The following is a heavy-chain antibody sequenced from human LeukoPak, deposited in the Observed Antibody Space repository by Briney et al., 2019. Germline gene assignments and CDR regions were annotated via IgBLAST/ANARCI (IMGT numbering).Heavy chain of an antibody. J-gene: IGHJ4*02. CDR2: IYPGDSDS. CDR3: ARQKGVRPPLDY. V-gene: IGHV5-51*01. CDR1: GYSFTNYW. Sequence: EESLKISCKGLGYSFTNYWIGWVRQMPGKGLEWMGIIYPGDSDSRYSPSFQGQVIISADKSINTAYLQLNSLKASDTAMYYCARQKGVRPPLDYWGQGTMVTVSS. D-gene: IGHD3-10*01.